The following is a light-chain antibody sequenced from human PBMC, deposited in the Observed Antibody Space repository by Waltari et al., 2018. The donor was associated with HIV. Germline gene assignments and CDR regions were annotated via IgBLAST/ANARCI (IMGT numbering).Light chain of an antibody. V-gene: IGLV1-44*01. CDR2: SNN. J-gene: IGLJ3*02. Sequence: QSVLTQPPSASGSPGQRVTLSCSWSRSTIGSNTGHCYPHLPGSAPKLLIYSNNQRPSGVPDRFSASKSGTSASLAISGLRSEDEAEYYCAAWDENLNGLFGGGTKLTVL. CDR3: AAWDENLNGL. CDR1: RSTIGSNT.